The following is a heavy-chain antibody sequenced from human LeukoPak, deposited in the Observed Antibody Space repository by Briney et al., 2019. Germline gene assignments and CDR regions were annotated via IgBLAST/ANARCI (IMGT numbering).Heavy chain of an antibody. CDR2: ISGSGGGGAT. Sequence: GGSLRLSCAASGFTFSTYAMSWVRQAPGKGLEWVSAISGSGGGGATSYADSVKGRFTISRDNSKNTLYLQMNSLRAEDTAVYYCVSGNDPDYVWGTYRLDAFDIWGEGTMVIVSS. V-gene: IGHV3-23*01. CDR3: VSGNDPDYVWGTYRLDAFDI. CDR1: GFTFSTYA. J-gene: IGHJ3*02. D-gene: IGHD3-16*02.